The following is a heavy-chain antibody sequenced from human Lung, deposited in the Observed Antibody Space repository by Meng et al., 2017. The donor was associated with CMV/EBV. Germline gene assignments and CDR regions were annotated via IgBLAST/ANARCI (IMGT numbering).Heavy chain of an antibody. CDR1: GSIRSDNYF. CDR2: FRYSRDT. J-gene: IGHJ4*02. V-gene: IGHV4-30-4*01. CDR3: VRGLYYLAGDGYDHDF. Sequence: GSIRSDNYFWSWIRLPPGKGLEWVGYFRYSRDTYSIPSLQSRLTVTFDTSKNQFSLRLTSVTAADTAVYYCVRGLYYLAGDGYDHDFWGPGTLVTVSS. D-gene: IGHD2-21*01.